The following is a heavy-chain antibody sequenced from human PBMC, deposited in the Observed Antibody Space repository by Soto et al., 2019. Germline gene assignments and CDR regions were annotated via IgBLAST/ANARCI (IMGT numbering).Heavy chain of an antibody. CDR3: TRDFSEGALGFGELSHPDY. J-gene: IGHJ4*02. Sequence: GGSLRLSCTASGFTFGDYAMSWFRQAPGKGLEWVGFIRSKAYGGTTEYAASVKGRFTISRDDSKSIAYLQMNSLKTEDTAVYYCTRDFSEGALGFGELSHPDYWGQGTLVTVSS. D-gene: IGHD3-10*01. CDR2: IRSKAYGGTT. CDR1: GFTFGDYA. V-gene: IGHV3-49*03.